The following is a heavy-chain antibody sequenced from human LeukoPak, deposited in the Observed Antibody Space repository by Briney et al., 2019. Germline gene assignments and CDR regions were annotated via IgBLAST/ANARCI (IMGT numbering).Heavy chain of an antibody. CDR3: ARDGVGNSYGQY. D-gene: IGHD5-18*01. J-gene: IGHJ4*02. CDR1: GGTFSSYA. V-gene: IGHV1-69*01. Sequence: SVKVSCKASGGTFSSYAISWVRQAPGQGLERMGGIIPIFGTANYAQKFQGRVTITADESTSTAYMELSSLRSEDTAVYYCARDGVGNSYGQYWGQGTLVTVSS. CDR2: IIPIFGTA.